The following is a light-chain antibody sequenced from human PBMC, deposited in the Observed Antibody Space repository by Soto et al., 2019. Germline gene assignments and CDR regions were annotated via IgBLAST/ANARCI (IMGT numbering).Light chain of an antibody. Sequence: DIQMTQSPSSLSASVGDRVTITCRASRSISSYLNWYQQKPGKAPKLLIYATSRLQSGVPSRFSGSGSGTDFALTISSLQPEDFATYYCQQSYSTLGYTFGQGTKLEIK. CDR3: QQSYSTLGYT. V-gene: IGKV1-39*01. J-gene: IGKJ2*01. CDR1: RSISSY. CDR2: ATS.